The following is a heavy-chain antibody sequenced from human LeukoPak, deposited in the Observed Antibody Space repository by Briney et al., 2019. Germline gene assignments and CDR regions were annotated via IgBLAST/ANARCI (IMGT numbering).Heavy chain of an antibody. CDR1: GFTFSIYS. V-gene: IGHV3-21*01. Sequence: TPGGSLRLSCAASGFTFSIYSMNWGRQAPGKGLEWLSSITSSSNYIYYADSVKGRFTISRDNVQNSLYLQMNSLRAEDTAMYYCARDRGYFDNWGQGTMVTVSS. CDR2: ITSSSNYI. CDR3: ARDRGYFDN. J-gene: IGHJ4*02.